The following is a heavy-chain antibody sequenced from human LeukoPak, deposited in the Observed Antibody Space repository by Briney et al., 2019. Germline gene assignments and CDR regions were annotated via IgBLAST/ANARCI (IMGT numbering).Heavy chain of an antibody. CDR3: AKAVAAADRYYYGMDV. CDR2: ISYDGSNK. J-gene: IGHJ6*02. CDR1: GFTFSSYG. V-gene: IGHV3-30*18. Sequence: GGSLRLSCAASGFTFSSYGMHWVRQAPGKGLEWVEVISYDGSNKYYADSVKGRFTISRDNSKNTLYLQMNSLRAEDTAVYYCAKAVAAADRYYYGMDVWGQGTTVTVSS. D-gene: IGHD6-13*01.